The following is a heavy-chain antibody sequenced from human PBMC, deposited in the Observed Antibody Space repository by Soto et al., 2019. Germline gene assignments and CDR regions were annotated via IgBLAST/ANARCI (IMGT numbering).Heavy chain of an antibody. Sequence: QLQLQESGPGLVKPSETLSLTCTVPGGFISSSSSYWGWIRQSPGRGLEWIANIHSRGTTYYNSSLKGRVIISVETSKDQFSLWVSSVTAADTAVYYCARLLTPAFGRADFDHWGQGTLVIVSS. V-gene: IGHV4-39*01. CDR1: GGFISSSSSY. J-gene: IGHJ4*02. D-gene: IGHD3-10*01. CDR2: IHSRGTT. CDR3: ARLLTPAFGRADFDH.